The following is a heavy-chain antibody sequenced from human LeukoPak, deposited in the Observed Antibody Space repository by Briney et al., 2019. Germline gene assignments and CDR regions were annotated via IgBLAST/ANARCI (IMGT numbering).Heavy chain of an antibody. J-gene: IGHJ4*02. Sequence: GGSLRLSCAASGFTFSSYAMNWVRQAPGKGLEYVSAISSNGGSTYYANSVKGRFTISRDNSKNTLYLQMGSLRAEDMAVYYCAREMGYCSSTSCPTDYWGQGTLVTVSS. D-gene: IGHD2-2*01. V-gene: IGHV3-64*01. CDR2: ISSNGGST. CDR1: GFTFSSYA. CDR3: AREMGYCSSTSCPTDY.